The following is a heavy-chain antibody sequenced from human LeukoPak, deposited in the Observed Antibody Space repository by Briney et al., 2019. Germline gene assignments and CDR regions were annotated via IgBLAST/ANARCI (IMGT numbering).Heavy chain of an antibody. J-gene: IGHJ4*02. V-gene: IGHV3-23*01. CDR1: GFTFSSYA. CDR3: ARAHSSSWN. D-gene: IGHD6-13*01. Sequence: GGSLRLSCAASGFTFSSYAMSWVRQAPGKGLEWVSAISGSGGSTYYADSVKGRFTISRDNAKNSLYLQMNSLRAEDTAVYYCARAHSSSWNWGQGTLVTVSS. CDR2: ISGSGGST.